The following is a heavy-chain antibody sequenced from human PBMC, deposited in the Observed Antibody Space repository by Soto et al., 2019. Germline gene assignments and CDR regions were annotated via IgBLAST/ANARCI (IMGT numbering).Heavy chain of an antibody. CDR1: GFTFSSYA. D-gene: IGHD2-15*01. V-gene: IGHV3-23*01. CDR2: ISGSGGST. CDR3: ALLQGDCSGGSCYYGMDV. Sequence: PGGSLRLSCAASGFTFSSYAMSWVRQAPGKGLEWVSAISGSGGSTYYADSVKGRFTISRNNSKNTLYLQMNSLRAEDTAVYYCALLQGDCSGGSCYYGMDVWGQGTTVTVSS. J-gene: IGHJ6*02.